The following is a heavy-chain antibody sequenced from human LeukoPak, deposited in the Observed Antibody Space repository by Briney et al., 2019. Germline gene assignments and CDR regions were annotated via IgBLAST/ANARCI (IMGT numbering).Heavy chain of an antibody. CDR2: IVVGSGNT. V-gene: IGHV1-58*01. CDR3: AAATVWFGELTSLFDY. Sequence: SVKVSCKASGFTFTSSAVQWVRQARGQRLEWIGWIVVGSGNTNYAQKFQERVTITRDMSTSTAYMELSSLRSEDTAVYYCAAATVWFGELTSLFDYWGQGTLVTVSS. D-gene: IGHD3-10*01. CDR1: GFTFTSSA. J-gene: IGHJ4*02.